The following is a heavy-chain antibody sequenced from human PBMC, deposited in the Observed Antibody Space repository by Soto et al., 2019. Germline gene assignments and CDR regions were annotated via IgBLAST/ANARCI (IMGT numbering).Heavy chain of an antibody. CDR2: INSDGSSL. CDR1: GFIFSTYW. J-gene: IGHJ5*02. V-gene: IGHV3-74*01. Sequence: GSLRLSCAASGFIFSTYWMHWVRQAPGKGLVWVSRINSDGSSLSNADSVKGRFTISRDNAKNTLYLQMNSLRAEDTAVYYCASQSGFGSPLGFDPWGQGTLVTVSS. CDR3: ASQSGFGSPLGFDP. D-gene: IGHD3-3*01.